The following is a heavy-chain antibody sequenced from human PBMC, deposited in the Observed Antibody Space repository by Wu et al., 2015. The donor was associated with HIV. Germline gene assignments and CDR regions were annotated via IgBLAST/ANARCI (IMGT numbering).Heavy chain of an antibody. V-gene: IGHV1-18*01. CDR2: ATTYNGDT. CDR3: VRSRSLFHYQYGMDV. J-gene: IGHJ6*02. D-gene: IGHD2-2*01. Sequence: QIQLVQSGAEVKKPGASVKVSCKASGYTFNQYGISWVRQAPGQGFEWMGWATTYNGDTSYAPILQGRVTMTQDTSTSTAHMELRSLRSDDTAVYYCVRSRSLFHYQYGMDVWGQGTTVIVSS. CDR1: GYTFNQYG.